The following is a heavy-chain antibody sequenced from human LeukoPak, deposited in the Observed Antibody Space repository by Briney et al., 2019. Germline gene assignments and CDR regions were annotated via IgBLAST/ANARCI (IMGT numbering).Heavy chain of an antibody. CDR1: GGSISSSSYY. J-gene: IGHJ6*02. V-gene: IGHV4-39*01. D-gene: IGHD3-22*01. Sequence: PSETLSLTCTVSGGSISSSSYYWGWIRQPPGKGLEWIGSIYYSGSTYYNPSLKSRVTISVDTSKNQFSLKLSSVTAADTAVYYCARHPDSSGYFYLRYYYYYGMDVWGQGTTVTVSS. CDR2: IYYSGST. CDR3: ARHPDSSGYFYLRYYYYYGMDV.